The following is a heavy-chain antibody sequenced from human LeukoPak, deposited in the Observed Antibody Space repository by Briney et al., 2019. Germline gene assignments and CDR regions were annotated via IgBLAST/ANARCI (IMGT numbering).Heavy chain of an antibody. CDR2: IKSKTDGGTT. V-gene: IGHV3-15*01. CDR1: GFTFSNAW. Sequence: PGGSLRLSCAASGFTFSNAWMSWVRQAPGKGLEWVGRIKSKTDGGTTDYAAPVKGRFTISRDDSKNTLYLQMNSLKTEDTAVYYCTTEGRANSGYEEYDYWGQGTLVTVSS. D-gene: IGHD5-12*01. J-gene: IGHJ4*02. CDR3: TTEGRANSGYEEYDY.